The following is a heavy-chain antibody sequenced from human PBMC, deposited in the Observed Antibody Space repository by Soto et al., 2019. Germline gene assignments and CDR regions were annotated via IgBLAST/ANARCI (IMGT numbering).Heavy chain of an antibody. CDR1: GCSLSSYY. CDR2: IYYSGST. CDR3: VSHRNYIVVSGSFFDY. D-gene: IGHD6-19*01. V-gene: IGHV4-59*08. Sequence: SGTLSLTCTVSGCSLSSYYWSWVRPPPGKGLEWIGYIYYSGSTNYNPSLKSRVTISVDTSKNQFSLKLTSVTAADTAVYFCVSHRNYIVVSGSFFDYWSQGTLVTVSS. J-gene: IGHJ4*02.